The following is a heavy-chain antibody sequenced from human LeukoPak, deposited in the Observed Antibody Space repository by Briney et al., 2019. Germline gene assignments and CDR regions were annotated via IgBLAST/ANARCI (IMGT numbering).Heavy chain of an antibody. D-gene: IGHD3-22*01. CDR3: ARVRYGYDSSGQLDY. V-gene: IGHV3-7*01. Sequence: GGSLRLSCAASGFTFSSYWMSWVRQAPGKGLEWVANIKQDGSEKYYVDSVKGRFTISRDNAKNSLYLQMNSLRAEDTAVYYCARVRYGYDSSGQLDYWGQGTLVTVSS. CDR1: GFTFSSYW. J-gene: IGHJ4*02. CDR2: IKQDGSEK.